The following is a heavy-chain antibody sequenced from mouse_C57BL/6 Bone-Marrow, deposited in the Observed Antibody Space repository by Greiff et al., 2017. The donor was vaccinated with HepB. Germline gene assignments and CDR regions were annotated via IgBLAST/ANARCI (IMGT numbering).Heavy chain of an antibody. V-gene: IGHV5-4*01. CDR2: ISDGGSYT. Sequence: EVQRVESGGGLVKPGGSLKLSCAASGFTFSSYAMSWVRQTPEKRLEWVATISDGGSYTYYPDNVKGRFTISRDNAKNNLYLQMSHLKSEDTAMYYCARLLRESGGFAYWGQGTLVTVSA. CDR3: ARLLRESGGFAY. CDR1: GFTFSSYA. D-gene: IGHD1-1*01. J-gene: IGHJ3*01.